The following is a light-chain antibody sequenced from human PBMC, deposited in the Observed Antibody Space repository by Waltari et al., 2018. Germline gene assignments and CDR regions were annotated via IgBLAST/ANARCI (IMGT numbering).Light chain of an antibody. V-gene: IGKV3-20*01. CDR1: QSGSKY. Sequence: DIVLTKSPGTLSLSPGERATVSCRASQSGSKYLAWYRLKPGQAPRLLIYDASKRATGIPDRFSGSGSGTDFSLTISRLEPEDFAVYYCQHYVRLPVTFGQGTKVEIK. J-gene: IGKJ1*01. CDR3: QHYVRLPVT. CDR2: DAS.